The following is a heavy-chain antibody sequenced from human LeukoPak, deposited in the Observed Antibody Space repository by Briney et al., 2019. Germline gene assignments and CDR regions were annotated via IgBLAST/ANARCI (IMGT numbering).Heavy chain of an antibody. J-gene: IGHJ6*04. CDR2: ISSSSSYI. CDR3: ARPVPHYYYGMDV. Sequence: GGSLRLSCAASGFTFSSYSMNWVRQAPGKGLEWVSSISSSSSYIYYADSVKGRFTISRDNAKNSLYLQMNSLRAEDTAVYYCARPVPHYYYGMDVWGKGTTVTVSP. CDR1: GFTFSSYS. V-gene: IGHV3-21*01. D-gene: IGHD2-2*01.